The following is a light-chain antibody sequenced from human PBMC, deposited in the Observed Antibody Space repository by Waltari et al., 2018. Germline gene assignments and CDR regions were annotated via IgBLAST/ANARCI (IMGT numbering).Light chain of an antibody. CDR2: DVN. CDR3: SSYTSSSTVV. V-gene: IGLV2-14*03. CDR1: SSDVGAFNY. Sequence: QSALTQPVSVSGSPEQSITISCTGTSSDVGAFNYVSWYQQHPGKVPKRVIYDVNKRPAGVPNRSSGSKSGNTASLTISGLQPEDEAYYYCSSYTSSSTVVFGGGTMLTVL. J-gene: IGLJ2*01.